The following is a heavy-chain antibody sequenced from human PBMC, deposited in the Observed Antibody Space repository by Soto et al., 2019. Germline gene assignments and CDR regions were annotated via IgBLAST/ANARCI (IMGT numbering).Heavy chain of an antibody. J-gene: IGHJ6*02. CDR2: INAGNGNT. Sequence: QVQLVQSGAEVKKPGASVKVSCKASGYTFTSYAMHWVRQAPGQRLEWMGWINAGNGNTKYSQMFQGRVTITRDTSASTAYMELSSLRSEDTAVYYCASSYYYDSSGDSSLYYYYGMDVWGQGTTVTVSS. CDR3: ASSYYYDSSGDSSLYYYYGMDV. CDR1: GYTFTSYA. D-gene: IGHD3-22*01. V-gene: IGHV1-3*01.